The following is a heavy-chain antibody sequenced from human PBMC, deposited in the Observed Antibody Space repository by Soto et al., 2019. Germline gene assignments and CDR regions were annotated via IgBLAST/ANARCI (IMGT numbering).Heavy chain of an antibody. CDR1: GGTFSSYT. CDR3: ARAALLDGMDV. V-gene: IGHV1-69*02. CDR2: IIPILGIA. Sequence: ASVKLSCKASGGTFSSYTISWVRQAPGQGLEWMGRIIPILGIANYAQKFQGRVTITADKSTSTAYMELSSLRSEDTAVYYCARAALLDGMDVWGQGTTVTVSS. J-gene: IGHJ6*02. D-gene: IGHD3-3*01.